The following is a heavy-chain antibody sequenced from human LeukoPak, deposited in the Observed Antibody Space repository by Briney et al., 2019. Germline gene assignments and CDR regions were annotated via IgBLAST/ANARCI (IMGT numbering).Heavy chain of an antibody. J-gene: IGHJ4*02. CDR1: GYSFTSYW. D-gene: IGHD5-18*01. Sequence: GESLKISCTGSGYSFTSYWIGWVRQMPGKGLEWMGIIYSGDSDTRCSASFQGQVTISADKSISTAYLQWSSLKASDTAMYYCARASELYSYGTFDYWGQGTLVTVSS. CDR3: ARASELYSYGTFDY. CDR2: IYSGDSDT. V-gene: IGHV5-51*01.